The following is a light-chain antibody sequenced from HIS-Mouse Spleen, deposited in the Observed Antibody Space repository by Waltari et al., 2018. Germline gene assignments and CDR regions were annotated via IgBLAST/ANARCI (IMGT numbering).Light chain of an antibody. V-gene: IGLV3-10*01. CDR1: ALPKKS. CDR3: YSTDSSGNHRV. CDR2: EDS. Sequence: SYELTQPPSVSVSPGQTARITCSGDALPKKSANWYQQKSGQAPVLVIYEDSKRPSGIPERFSGSSSGTMATLTISGAQVEDEADYYCYSTDSSGNHRVFGGGTKLTVL. J-gene: IGLJ2*01.